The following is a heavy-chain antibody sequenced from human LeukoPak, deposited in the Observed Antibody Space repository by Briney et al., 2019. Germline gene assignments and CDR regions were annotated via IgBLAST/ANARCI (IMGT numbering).Heavy chain of an antibody. CDR1: GGSISSYY. J-gene: IGHJ5*02. V-gene: IGHV4-59*01. D-gene: IGHD6-13*01. CDR2: IYYSGST. Sequence: SETLSLTCTVSGGSISSYYWSWLRQPPGKGLEWIGYIYYSGSTNYNPSLKSRVTISVDTSKNQFSLKLSSVTAADTAVYYCARSIAAAGSGFDPWGQGTLVTVSS. CDR3: ARSIAAAGSGFDP.